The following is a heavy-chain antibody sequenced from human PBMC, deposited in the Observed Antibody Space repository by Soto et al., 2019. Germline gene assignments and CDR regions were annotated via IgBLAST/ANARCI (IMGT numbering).Heavy chain of an antibody. CDR2: ISGYNGYT. CDR1: GYNFNTYG. D-gene: IGHD2-15*01. V-gene: IGHV1-18*01. CDR3: ARDREYSHTDADIDY. J-gene: IGHJ4*02. Sequence: QVQLMQSGAEVRRPGTSMRISCTTSGYNFNTYGSIWVRQAPGQGLEWMGWISGYNGYTKYAQNFEDRVTLSTDPSTSTAFLELRNLRSGDTALYFCARDREYSHTDADIDYWGQGTLVTVSS.